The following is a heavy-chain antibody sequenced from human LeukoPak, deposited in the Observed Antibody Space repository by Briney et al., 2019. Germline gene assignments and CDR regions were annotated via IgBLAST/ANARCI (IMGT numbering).Heavy chain of an antibody. CDR1: GFTFSSYA. CDR3: AINVRGGYSEAHGDF. V-gene: IGHV3-23*01. D-gene: IGHD3-10*02. J-gene: IGHJ4*02. CDR2: ISGSGGST. Sequence: GGSLRLSCAASGFTFSSYAMSWVRQAPGKGLEWVSAISGSGGSTYYADSVKGRFTISRDNSKNTLYLQMNSLRAEDTAVYYCAINVRGGYSEAHGDFWGQGTLVTVSS.